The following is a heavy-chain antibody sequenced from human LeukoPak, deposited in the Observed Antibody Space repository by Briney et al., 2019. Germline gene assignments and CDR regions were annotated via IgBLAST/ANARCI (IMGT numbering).Heavy chain of an antibody. CDR3: ARECCLAATPSWFDP. CDR2: IYYSGST. D-gene: IGHD2-15*01. V-gene: IGHV4-59*01. Sequence: SETLSLTCTVSGGSISSYYWSWIRQPPGKGLEWIGYIYYSGSTNYNPSLKSRVTISVDTSKNQFSLKLSSVTAADTALYYCARECCLAATPSWFDPWGQGTLVTVSS. CDR1: GGSISSYY. J-gene: IGHJ5*02.